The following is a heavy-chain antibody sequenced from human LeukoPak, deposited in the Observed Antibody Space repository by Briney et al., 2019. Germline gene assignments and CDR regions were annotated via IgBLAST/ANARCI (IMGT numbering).Heavy chain of an antibody. CDR2: IYYSGST. CDR1: GGSISSYY. D-gene: IGHD4-17*01. CDR3: ARDMTTVTRGFDY. Sequence: SETLSLTCTVSGGSISSYYWSWIRQPPGKGLEWIGYIYYSGSTNYNPSLKSRVTISVDTSKNQFSLELSSVTAADTAVYYCARDMTTVTRGFDYWGQGTLVTVSS. J-gene: IGHJ4*02. V-gene: IGHV4-59*01.